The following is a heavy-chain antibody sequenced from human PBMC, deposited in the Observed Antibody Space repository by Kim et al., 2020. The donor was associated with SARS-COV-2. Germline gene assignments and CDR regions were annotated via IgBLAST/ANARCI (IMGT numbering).Heavy chain of an antibody. V-gene: IGHV3-9*01. Sequence: KGRFSISRDNARNYLYLQMTSLRSADTAFYYCAKDVGGLVRGVTRSLYDYWGQGTLVTVSS. J-gene: IGHJ4*02. D-gene: IGHD3-10*01. CDR3: AKDVGGLVRGVTRSLYDY.